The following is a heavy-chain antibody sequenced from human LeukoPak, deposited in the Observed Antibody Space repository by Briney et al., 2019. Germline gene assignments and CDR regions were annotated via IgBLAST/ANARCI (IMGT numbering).Heavy chain of an antibody. CDR1: GGSISSYY. Sequence: PSETLSLTCTVSGGSISSYYWSWIRPPPGKGVEWIGYIYYSGSTNYSPSLKGRVTISVDTSKNQFSLKPSSVTAADTAVYYCARGLAAAGTSYLDYWGQGTLVTVSS. CDR3: ARGLAAAGTSYLDY. CDR2: IYYSGST. J-gene: IGHJ4*02. V-gene: IGHV4-59*01. D-gene: IGHD6-13*01.